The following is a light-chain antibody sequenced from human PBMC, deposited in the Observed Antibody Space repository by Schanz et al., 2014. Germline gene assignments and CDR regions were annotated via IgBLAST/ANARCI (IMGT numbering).Light chain of an antibody. J-gene: IGKJ1*01. CDR1: QSVSSY. CDR3: QQSNDWRRT. CDR2: DAS. Sequence: EIVLTQSPATLSLSPGERATLSCRASQSVSSYLAWYQQKPGQAPRLLIYDASNRATGIPARFSGSGSGTDFTLTISTLLSEDFAVYYCQQSNDWRRTFGQGTKVEIK. V-gene: IGKV3-11*01.